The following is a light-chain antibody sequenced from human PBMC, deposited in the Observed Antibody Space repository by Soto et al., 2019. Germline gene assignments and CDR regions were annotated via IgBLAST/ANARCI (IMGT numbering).Light chain of an antibody. V-gene: IGLV2-14*01. J-gene: IGLJ3*02. CDR2: EVS. CDR3: SSYTISSKGV. Sequence: QSVLTQPASVSGSPGQSITISCTGTSSDVGGYNYVSWYQQHPGKAPKLMIYEVSNRPSGVSNRFSGSKSGNTASLTISGLQAEDEADYYCSSYTISSKGVFGGGTKLTVL. CDR1: SSDVGGYNY.